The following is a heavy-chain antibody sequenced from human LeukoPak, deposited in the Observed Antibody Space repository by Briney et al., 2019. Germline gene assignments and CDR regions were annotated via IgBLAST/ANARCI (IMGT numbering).Heavy chain of an antibody. Sequence: GASVKVSCKASGYTFTSYAMNWVRQAPGQGLEWMGWINTNTGNPTYAHGFTGRFVFSLDTSVSTAVLQISSLKAEDTAVYYCARIDCSSSSCWGTYWGQGTLVTVSS. CDR3: ARIDCSSSSCWGTY. CDR1: GYTFTSYA. V-gene: IGHV7-4-1*02. J-gene: IGHJ4*02. CDR2: INTNTGNP. D-gene: IGHD2-2*01.